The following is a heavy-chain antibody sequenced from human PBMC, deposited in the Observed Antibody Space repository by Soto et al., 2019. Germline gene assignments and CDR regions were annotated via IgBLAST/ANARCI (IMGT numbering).Heavy chain of an antibody. Sequence: GGSLRLSCAASGFAFSTYGMSWVRQAPGKGPEWVATIRSSGDSTTYADSVKGRFTISRDNSKNAVFLQMNSLRAEDTAIYYCALPSGGCRNDVCFAVLFDYWGQGTLVTVSS. CDR3: ALPSGGCRNDVCFAVLFDY. CDR1: GFAFSTYG. D-gene: IGHD2-2*01. V-gene: IGHV3-23*01. J-gene: IGHJ4*02. CDR2: IRSSGDST.